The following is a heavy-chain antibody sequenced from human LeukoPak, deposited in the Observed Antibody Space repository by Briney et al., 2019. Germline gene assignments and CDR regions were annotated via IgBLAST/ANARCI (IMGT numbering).Heavy chain of an antibody. CDR2: IYYSGST. Sequence: SETLSLTCTVSGGSISSSSYYWGWIRQPPGKGLEWIGSIYYSGSTYYSPSLKSRVTISVDTSKNQFSLKLSSVTAADTAVYYCARHRRQAADYWGQGTLVTVSS. V-gene: IGHV4-39*01. CDR3: ARHRRQAADY. J-gene: IGHJ4*02. CDR1: GGSISSSSYY. D-gene: IGHD2-15*01.